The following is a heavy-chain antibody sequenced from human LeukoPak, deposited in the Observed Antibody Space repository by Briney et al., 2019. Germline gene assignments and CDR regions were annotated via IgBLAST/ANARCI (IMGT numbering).Heavy chain of an antibody. CDR3: ARIAVAGYFDY. CDR1: GYTFTGYY. Sequence: ASVKVSCKASGYTFTGYYIHWVRQAPGQGLEWMGRINPNSGGTNYAQKFQGRVTMTRDTSISTAYMELSRLRSDDTAVYYCARIAVAGYFDYWGQGTLVTVSS. D-gene: IGHD6-19*01. CDR2: INPNSGGT. J-gene: IGHJ4*02. V-gene: IGHV1-2*02.